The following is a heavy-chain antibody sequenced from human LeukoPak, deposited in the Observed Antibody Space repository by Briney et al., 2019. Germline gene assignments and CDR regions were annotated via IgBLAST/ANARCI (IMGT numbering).Heavy chain of an antibody. CDR1: GYSIGSGYY. J-gene: IGHJ3*02. Sequence: SETLSLTCTVSGYSIGSGYYWGWIRQPPGKGLEWIGSIYHSGSTYYNPSLKSRVTISVDTSKNQFSLKLSSVTAADTAVYYCARDRGVLRYFDWSVLDAFDIWGRGTMVTVSS. V-gene: IGHV4-38-2*02. CDR2: IYHSGST. D-gene: IGHD3-9*01. CDR3: ARDRGVLRYFDWSVLDAFDI.